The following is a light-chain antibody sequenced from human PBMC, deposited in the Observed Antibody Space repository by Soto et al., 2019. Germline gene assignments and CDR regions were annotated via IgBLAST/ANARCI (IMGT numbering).Light chain of an antibody. V-gene: IGLV7-43*01. CDR1: TGAVTSGYN. CDR2: STN. CDR3: LLYYGGVRV. Sequence: QTVVTQEPSLTVSPGGTVTLTCASSTGAVTSGYNPNWFQQKPGQAPRALIYSTNNKQSWTPARFSGSLLGGKAALTLSGVQPEDEAAYYCLLYYGGVRVFGGGTKLTVL. J-gene: IGLJ2*01.